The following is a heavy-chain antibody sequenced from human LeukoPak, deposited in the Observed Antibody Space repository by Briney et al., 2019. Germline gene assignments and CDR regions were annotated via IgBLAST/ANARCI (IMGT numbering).Heavy chain of an antibody. CDR2: ISYDGSNK. CDR3: AREEAAAGRFGASEQYYFDY. Sequence: GGSLRLSCAASGFTFSSYAMPWVRQAPGKGPEWVAVISYDGSNKYYADSVKGRFTISRDNSKNTLYLQMNSLRAEDTAVYYCAREEAAAGRFGASEQYYFDYWGQGTLVTVSS. D-gene: IGHD6-13*01. CDR1: GFTFSSYA. V-gene: IGHV3-30-3*01. J-gene: IGHJ4*02.